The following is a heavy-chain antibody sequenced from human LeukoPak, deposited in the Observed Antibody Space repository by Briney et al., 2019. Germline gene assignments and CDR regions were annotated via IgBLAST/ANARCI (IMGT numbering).Heavy chain of an antibody. V-gene: IGHV7-4-1*02. CDR1: GYTFTSYA. Sequence: ASVKVSCKASGYTFTSYAMNWVRQAPGQGLEWMGWINTSTGNPTYAQGFTGRFVFSLDTSVSTAYLQISSLKAEDTAVYYCARVVYSSGWYPDWYFDLWGRGTLVTVSS. J-gene: IGHJ2*01. CDR2: INTSTGNP. D-gene: IGHD6-19*01. CDR3: ARVVYSSGWYPDWYFDL.